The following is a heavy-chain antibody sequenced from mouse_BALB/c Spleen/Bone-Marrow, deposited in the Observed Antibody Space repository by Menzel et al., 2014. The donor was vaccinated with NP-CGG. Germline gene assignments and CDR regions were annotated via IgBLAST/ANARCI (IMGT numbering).Heavy chain of an antibody. D-gene: IGHD1-1*01. Sequence: QVQLQQSGAELVKPGASVKSSCKASGYTFSNYYMYWVKQRPGQGLEWIGESNPSNGGSNFNEKFKSKATLTVDKSSSTAYMELSSLTSEDSAVYYCAREVVATDYFDYWGQGTTLTVSS. J-gene: IGHJ2*01. V-gene: IGHV1-53*01. CDR3: AREVVATDYFDY. CDR2: SNPSNGGS. CDR1: GYTFSNYY.